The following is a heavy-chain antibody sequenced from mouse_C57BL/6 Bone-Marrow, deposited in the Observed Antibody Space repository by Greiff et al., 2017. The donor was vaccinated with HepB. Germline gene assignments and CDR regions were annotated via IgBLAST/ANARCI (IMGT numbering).Heavy chain of an antibody. D-gene: IGHD2-12*01. CDR2: IWSGGST. J-gene: IGHJ4*01. CDR3: ARNYGLWLLYYYAMDY. CDR1: GFSLTSYG. Sequence: QVQLKESGPGLVQPSQSLSITCTVSGFSLTSYGVHWVRQSPGKGLEWLGVIWSGGSTDYNAAFISRLSISKDNSKSQVFFKMNSLQADDTAIYYCARNYGLWLLYYYAMDYWGQGTTVTVSS. V-gene: IGHV2-2*01.